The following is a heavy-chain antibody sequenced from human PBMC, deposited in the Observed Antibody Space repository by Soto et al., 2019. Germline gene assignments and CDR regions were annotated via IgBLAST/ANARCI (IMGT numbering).Heavy chain of an antibody. CDR2: IWYDGSNK. D-gene: IGHD4-17*01. J-gene: IGHJ6*03. Sequence: PGGSLRLSCAASGFTFSSYGMHWVRQAPGKGLEWVAVIWYDGSNKYYADSVKGRFTISRDNSKNKLYLQMNSLRAEDRAVYYWARDPALYGDYAGASYYYYYMAVGGKGTRVTVSS. CDR3: ARDPALYGDYAGASYYYYYMAV. V-gene: IGHV3-33*01. CDR1: GFTFSSYG.